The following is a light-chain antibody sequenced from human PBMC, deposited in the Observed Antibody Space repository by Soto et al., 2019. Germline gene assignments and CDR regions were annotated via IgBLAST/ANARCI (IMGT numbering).Light chain of an antibody. Sequence: EIVLTQSPGTLSLSPGERATLSCRASQSVSSNYLVWYQQKPGQAPRPLIYGASTRATGIPDRFSGSGSGTDVTLTISRLEPEDFAVYYCQQYADSSYTFGQVTKLEIK. CDR3: QQYADSSYT. CDR2: GAS. CDR1: QSVSSNY. V-gene: IGKV3-20*01. J-gene: IGKJ2*01.